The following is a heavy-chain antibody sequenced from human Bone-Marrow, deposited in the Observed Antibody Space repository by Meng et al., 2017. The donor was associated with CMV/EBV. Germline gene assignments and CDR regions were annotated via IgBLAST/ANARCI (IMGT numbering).Heavy chain of an antibody. CDR1: GFTFSSYS. CDR3: ARDPHYLGYFDY. Sequence: GESLKISCAASGFTFSSYSMNWVRQAPGKGLEWVSSISSSSYIYYADSVKGRFTISRDNAKNSLYLQMSSLRAEDTAVYYCARDPHYLGYFDYWGQGTLVTVSS. D-gene: IGHD3-10*01. V-gene: IGHV3-21*01. CDR2: ISSSSYI. J-gene: IGHJ4*02.